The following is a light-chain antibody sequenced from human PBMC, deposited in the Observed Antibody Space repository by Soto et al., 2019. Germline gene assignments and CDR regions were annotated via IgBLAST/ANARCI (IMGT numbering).Light chain of an antibody. J-gene: IGKJ2*01. CDR1: QSVSSN. CDR3: QQYNNWRT. Sequence: EIVMTQSPATLSVSPGERATLSCRASQSVSSNLAWYQQKPGQAPRLLMYGASTRATGIPARFSGSGSGTDFTLTISSLQSEDFAVYYCQQYNNWRTFGQGTKLEIK. V-gene: IGKV3-15*01. CDR2: GAS.